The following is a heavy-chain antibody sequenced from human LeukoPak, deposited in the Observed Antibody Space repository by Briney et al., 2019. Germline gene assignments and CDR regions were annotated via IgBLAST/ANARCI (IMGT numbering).Heavy chain of an antibody. CDR3: GRGGWTTHFDY. Sequence: GGSLRLACTASGFTFTDYYMNWISQAPGKGLGWMSYIGTSGTSIYYADSVQGRFTISRDNAKTSLFLQMNSLRAADTDMYYCGRGGWTTHFDYWGQGILVTVSS. J-gene: IGHJ4*02. V-gene: IGHV3-11*04. CDR2: IGTSGTSI. D-gene: IGHD1-1*01. CDR1: GFTFTDYY.